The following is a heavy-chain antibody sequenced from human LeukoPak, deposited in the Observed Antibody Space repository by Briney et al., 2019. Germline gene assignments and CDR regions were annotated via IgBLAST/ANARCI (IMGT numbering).Heavy chain of an antibody. D-gene: IGHD3-10*01. CDR2: IIPIFGTA. Sequence: GASVKVSCKASGGTFSSYAISWVRQAPGQGLEWMGGIIPIFGTANYAQKFQGRVTITADESASTAYMELSSLRSEDTAVYYCARTGVGFGGYYYMDVWGKGTTVTVSS. V-gene: IGHV1-69*13. J-gene: IGHJ6*03. CDR1: GGTFSSYA. CDR3: ARTGVGFGGYYYMDV.